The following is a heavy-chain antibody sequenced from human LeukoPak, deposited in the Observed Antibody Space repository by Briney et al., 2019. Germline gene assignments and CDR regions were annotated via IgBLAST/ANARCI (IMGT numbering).Heavy chain of an antibody. V-gene: IGHV3-11*04. J-gene: IGHJ4*02. CDR3: TRVLLSSTRDIDY. D-gene: IGHD2-2*01. CDR1: GFTFSDYY. CDR2: ISSSGSTI. Sequence: GGSLRLSCAASGFTFSDYYMSWIRQAPGKGLECVSYISSSGSTIYYADSVKGRFTISRDNAKNSLYLQMNSLRAEDTAVYYCTRVLLSSTRDIDYWGQGTLVTVSS.